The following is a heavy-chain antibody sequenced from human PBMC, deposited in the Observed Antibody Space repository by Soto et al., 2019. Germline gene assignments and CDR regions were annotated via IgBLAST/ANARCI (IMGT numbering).Heavy chain of an antibody. V-gene: IGHV1-18*01. J-gene: IGHJ4*02. CDR2: MSAYNGNT. Sequence: ASVKVSCKASGYTFTSYGISWVRQAPGQGLEWMGGMSAYNGNTNYAQKLQGRGTMTTDTSTSTAYMELRRLRSDDTAVYYCARLPPTQEPEYYFDYWGQGTLVTVPS. CDR3: ARLPPTQEPEYYFDY. CDR1: GYTFTSYG. D-gene: IGHD1-26*01.